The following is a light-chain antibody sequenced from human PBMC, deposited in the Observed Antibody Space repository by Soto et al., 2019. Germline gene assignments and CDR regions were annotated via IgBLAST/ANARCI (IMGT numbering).Light chain of an antibody. CDR1: QSVSSY. J-gene: IGKJ1*01. V-gene: IGKV3-11*01. CDR3: QQYIDWPPGT. Sequence: EIVLTQSPATLSLSPGERATLSCRASQSVSSYLAWYQQKPGQAPRLLIYDASNRATGIPARFSGSGSGTDFTLTISSLEPEDFAVYYCQQYIDWPPGTFGQGTAVELK. CDR2: DAS.